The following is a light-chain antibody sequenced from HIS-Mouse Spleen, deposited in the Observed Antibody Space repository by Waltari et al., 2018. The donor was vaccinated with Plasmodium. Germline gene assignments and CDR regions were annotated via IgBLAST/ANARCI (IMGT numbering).Light chain of an antibody. CDR3: AAWDDSLSGPV. CDR1: SSNIGSNY. V-gene: IGLV1-47*01. Sequence: QSVLTQPPSASGTPGQRVTISCSGSSSNIGSNYVYWYQQLPGTAPKLLIYRNNQPSSGVPDQCSGSKSGTSASLAISGLRSEDEADYYWAAWDDSLSGPVFGGGTKLTVL. J-gene: IGLJ3*02. CDR2: RNN.